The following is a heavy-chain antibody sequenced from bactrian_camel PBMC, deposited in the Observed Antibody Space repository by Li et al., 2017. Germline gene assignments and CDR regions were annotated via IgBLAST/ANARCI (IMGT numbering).Heavy chain of an antibody. Sequence: DVQLVESGGGSVQTGGSLRLSCVVSGHSRGSNCVGWYRLPPGRAPAVREGIAAIRRSGGETWYAGSVKGRFTISRDNAKNMLYLQLNSLKTEDTAMYYCATDPSFSYGGAWSWSFDYWGQGTQVTVS. CDR3: ATDPSFSYGGAWSWSFDY. CDR2: IRRSGGET. CDR1: GHSRGSNC. V-gene: IGHV3S32*01. D-gene: IGHD2*01. J-gene: IGHJ4*01.